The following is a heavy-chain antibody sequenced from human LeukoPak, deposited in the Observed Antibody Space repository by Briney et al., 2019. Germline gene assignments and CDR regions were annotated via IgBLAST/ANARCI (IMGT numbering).Heavy chain of an antibody. J-gene: IGHJ3*02. V-gene: IGHV3-30*04. CDR3: ANYYDSSGYDAFDI. Sequence: PGGSLRLSCAASGFTFSSYAMHWVRQAPGKGLEWVAVVSYDGSNKYYADSVKGRFTISRDNSKNTLYLQMNSLRAEDTAVYYCANYYDSSGYDAFDIWGQGTMVTVSS. D-gene: IGHD3-22*01. CDR2: VSYDGSNK. CDR1: GFTFSSYA.